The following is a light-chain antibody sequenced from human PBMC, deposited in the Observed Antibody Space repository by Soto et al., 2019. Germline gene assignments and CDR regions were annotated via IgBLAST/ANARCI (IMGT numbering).Light chain of an antibody. Sequence: DIQMTQSPSTLSASIGDRVTITCRASQTVYTWLAWYQQKPGTAPKLLIYEASTLHSGVPSRFTGSGSETEFTLVISRLQPDDFATYYCQQYSSYSPYTFGQGTKVEI. V-gene: IGKV1-5*03. J-gene: IGKJ2*01. CDR2: EAS. CDR3: QQYSSYSPYT. CDR1: QTVYTW.